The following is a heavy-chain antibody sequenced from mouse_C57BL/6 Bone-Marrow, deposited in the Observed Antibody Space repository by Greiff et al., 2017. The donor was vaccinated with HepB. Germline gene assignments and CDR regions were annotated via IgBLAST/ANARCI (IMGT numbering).Heavy chain of an antibody. D-gene: IGHD2-12*01. CDR3: ARCVTTAY. V-gene: IGHV1-26*01. J-gene: IGHJ3*01. CDR1: GYTFTDYY. CDR2: INPNNGGT. Sequence: EVQLQQSGPELVKPGASVKISCKASGYTFTDYYMNWVKQSNGKSLEWIGDINPNNGGTRYNQKFKGKATFTVDKSSSTAYMELRSLTSEDSAVYYCARCVTTAYWGQVTLVTVSA.